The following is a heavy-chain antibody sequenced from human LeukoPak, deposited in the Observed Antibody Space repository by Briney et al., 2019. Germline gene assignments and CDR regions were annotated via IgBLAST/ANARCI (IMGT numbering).Heavy chain of an antibody. J-gene: IGHJ4*02. CDR3: ARQTAMGRSGDY. CDR2: IDPSDSET. D-gene: IGHD5-18*01. CDR1: GYSFTNYW. V-gene: IGHV5-51*01. Sequence: GESLKISSTASGYSFTNYWIGWVRQMPGKGLEWMGIIDPSDSETRYTPSFQGQVTISADKSLSTAYLQWNSLEASDAAMYYCARQTAMGRSGDYWGQGTLVIVSS.